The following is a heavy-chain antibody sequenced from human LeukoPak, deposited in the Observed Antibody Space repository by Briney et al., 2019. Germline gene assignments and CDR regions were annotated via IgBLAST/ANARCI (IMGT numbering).Heavy chain of an antibody. CDR2: ISYDGSNK. CDR3: ARGAPLLPGSSSSPY. D-gene: IGHD6-6*01. V-gene: IGHV3-30-3*01. CDR1: GFTFSSYA. Sequence: GGSLRLSCAASGFTFSSYAMHWVRQAPGKGLEWVAVISYDGSNKYYADSVKGRFTISRDNSKNTLYLQMNSLRAEDTAVYYCARGAPLLPGSSSSPYWGQGTLVTVSS. J-gene: IGHJ4*02.